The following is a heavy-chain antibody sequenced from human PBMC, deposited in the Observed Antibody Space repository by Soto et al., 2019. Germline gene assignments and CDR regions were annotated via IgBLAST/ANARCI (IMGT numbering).Heavy chain of an antibody. CDR1: GYTFTSYG. J-gene: IGHJ6*02. CDR3: ARGGVYGGDHYYTGMDV. V-gene: IGHV1-18*04. CDR2: ISAYNGNT. Sequence: ASVKVSCKASGYTFTSYGISWVRQAPGQGLEWMGWISAYNGNTNYAQKLQGRVTMTTDTSTSTAYMELRSLRSDDTAVYYCARGGVYGGDHYYTGMDVWGQGTTVTVSS. D-gene: IGHD3-3*01.